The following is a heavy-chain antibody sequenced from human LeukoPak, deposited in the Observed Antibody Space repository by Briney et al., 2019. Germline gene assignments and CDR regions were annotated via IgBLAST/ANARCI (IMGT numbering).Heavy chain of an antibody. CDR2: IIPIFGTA. Sequence: ASVKVSCKASGGTFSSYAISWVRQAPGQGLEWMGRIIPIFGTANYAQKFQGRVTITTDESTSTAYMELSSLRSEDTAVYYCARDKFGGHGDNWFDPWGQGTLVTVSS. CDR3: ARDKFGGHGDNWFDP. CDR1: GGTFSSYA. V-gene: IGHV1-69*05. D-gene: IGHD5-12*01. J-gene: IGHJ5*02.